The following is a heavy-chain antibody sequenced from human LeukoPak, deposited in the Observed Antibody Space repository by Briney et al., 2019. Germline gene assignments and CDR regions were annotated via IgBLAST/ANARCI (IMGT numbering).Heavy chain of an antibody. CDR2: ISGSGGST. J-gene: IGHJ4*02. CDR3: AKDRRAGSYDY. D-gene: IGHD3-10*01. Sequence: GGTLILSCSASGFTFSRNGMTWVRQAPGKGLELVSAISGSGGSTYYADSVKGRFTISRDNSKNTLYLQMNSLRAEDTAVYYCAKDRRAGSYDYWGQGTLVTVSS. V-gene: IGHV3-23*01. CDR1: GFTFSRNG.